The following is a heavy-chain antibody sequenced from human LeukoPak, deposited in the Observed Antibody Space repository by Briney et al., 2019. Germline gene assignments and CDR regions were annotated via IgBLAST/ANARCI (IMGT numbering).Heavy chain of an antibody. CDR3: ARRYSYGHTFDY. V-gene: IGHV4-39*01. D-gene: IGHD5-18*01. CDR1: GGSISSGDYY. Sequence: SQTLSLTCTVSGGSISSGDYYWGWIRQPPGKGLEWIGSIYYSGSTYYNPSLKSRVTISVDTSKNQFSLKLSSVTAADTAVYYCARRYSYGHTFDYWGQGTLVTVSS. J-gene: IGHJ4*02. CDR2: IYYSGST.